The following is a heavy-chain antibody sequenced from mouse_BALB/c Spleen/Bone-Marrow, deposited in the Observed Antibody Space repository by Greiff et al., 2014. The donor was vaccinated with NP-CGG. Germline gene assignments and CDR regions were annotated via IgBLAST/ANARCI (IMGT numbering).Heavy chain of an antibody. CDR3: ARDYYGSSYAMDY. CDR1: GFTFSSYA. V-gene: IGHV5-9-4*01. D-gene: IGHD1-1*01. CDR2: ISSGGSYT. Sequence: VQLKDSGGGLVKPGGSLKLSCAASGFTFSSYAMSWVRQSPEKRLEWVAEISSGGSYTYYPDTVTGRFTISRDNAKNTLYLEMSSLRSEGTAMYYCARDYYGSSYAMDYWGQGTSVTVSS. J-gene: IGHJ4*01.